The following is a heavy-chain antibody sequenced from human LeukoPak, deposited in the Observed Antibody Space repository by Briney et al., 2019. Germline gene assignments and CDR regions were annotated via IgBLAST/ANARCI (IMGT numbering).Heavy chain of an antibody. V-gene: IGHV4-34*01. D-gene: IGHD3-10*01. J-gene: IGHJ6*03. CDR1: GGSFSGYY. Sequence: SETLSLTCAVYGGSFSGYYWSWIRQPPGKGLEWIGEINHSGSTNYNPSLKSRVTISVDTSKNQFSLKLSSVTAADTAVYYCASSPYGTLYYYYYMDVWGKGTTVTISS. CDR3: ASSPYGTLYYYYYMDV. CDR2: INHSGST.